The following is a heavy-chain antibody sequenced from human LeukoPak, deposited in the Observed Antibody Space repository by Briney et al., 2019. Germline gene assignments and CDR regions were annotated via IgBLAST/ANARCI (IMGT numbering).Heavy chain of an antibody. CDR3: ATGYGDFRVEGRYFYS. CDR1: GGSISSNY. CDR2: IYNSGST. Sequence: SETLSLTCTVSGGSISSNYWSWIRQPPGKGLEWIGYIYNSGSTNYNPSLKSRVTISIDTSKKHFFLKLNSVTAADTAVYYCATGYGDFRVEGRYFYSWGQGTLVTVSS. V-gene: IGHV4-59*01. D-gene: IGHD4-17*01. J-gene: IGHJ4*02.